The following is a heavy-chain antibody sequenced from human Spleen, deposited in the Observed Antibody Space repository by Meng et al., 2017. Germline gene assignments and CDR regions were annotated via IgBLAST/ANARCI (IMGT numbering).Heavy chain of an antibody. Sequence: VQLQEPGPGRVTPSDTLSLTCSVAGDSISNYYWNWLRQPAGKRLEWIGRTYVGGSTDYNPSLRSRVTVSVDTSKNQISLRLASVTAADTAVYFCARGSAGDYYFDSWGQGTLVTVSS. CDR1: GDSISNYY. CDR2: TYVGGST. D-gene: IGHD4-17*01. J-gene: IGHJ4*02. CDR3: ARGSAGDYYFDS. V-gene: IGHV4-4*07.